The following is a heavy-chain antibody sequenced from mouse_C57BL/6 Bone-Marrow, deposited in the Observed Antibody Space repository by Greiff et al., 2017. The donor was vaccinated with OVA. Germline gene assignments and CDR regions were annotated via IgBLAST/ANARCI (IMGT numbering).Heavy chain of an antibody. J-gene: IGHJ4*01. CDR2: INPYNGGT. V-gene: IGHV1-19*01. CDR1: GYTFTDYY. D-gene: IGHD2-4*01. Sequence: EVQLQESGPVLVKPGASVKMSCKASGYTFTDYYMNWVKQSHGKSLEWIGVINPYNGGTSYNQKFKGKAPLTVDKSSSTAYMELNSLTSEDSAVYYCARWEEAYEYYYAMDYWGQGTSVTVSS. CDR3: ARWEEAYEYYYAMDY.